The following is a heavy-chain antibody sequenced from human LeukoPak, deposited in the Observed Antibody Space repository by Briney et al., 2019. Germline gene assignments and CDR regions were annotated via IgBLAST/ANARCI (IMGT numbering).Heavy chain of an antibody. V-gene: IGHV3-33*06. J-gene: IGHJ6*03. CDR1: FTFXNXG. CDR2: IWYDGSNK. Sequence: FTFXNXGXXXVRXAPXKGXXXXXLIWYDGSNKYYADSVKGRFTISRDNSKNTLYLQMNSLRAEDTAMYHCVNYRGSPWHYMDVWGKGTTVTVS. D-gene: IGHD1-26*01. CDR3: VNYRGSPWHYMDV.